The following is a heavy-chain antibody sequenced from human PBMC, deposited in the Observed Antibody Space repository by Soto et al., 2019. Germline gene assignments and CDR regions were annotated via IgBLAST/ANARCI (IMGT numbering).Heavy chain of an antibody. CDR2: ISGSGYST. V-gene: IGHV3-23*01. J-gene: IGHJ5*02. D-gene: IGHD3-3*01. Sequence: GGSLRLSCAASGFTFSSYAMSWVRQAPGKGLEWVSAISGSGYSTYYADSVKGRFTISRDYSKNTVYLQMNSLRAEDTALYYCATRITVAGWFDPWGQGTLVTVSS. CDR3: ATRITVAGWFDP. CDR1: GFTFSSYA.